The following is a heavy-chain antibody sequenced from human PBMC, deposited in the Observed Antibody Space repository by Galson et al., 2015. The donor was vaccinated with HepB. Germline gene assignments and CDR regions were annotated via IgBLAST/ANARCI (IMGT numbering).Heavy chain of an antibody. V-gene: IGHV3-23*01. D-gene: IGHD2-15*01. CDR1: GFTFSGYA. J-gene: IGHJ3*02. CDR3: AYCSGGSCYSHGFDI. Sequence: SLRLYCAGSGFTFSGYAMGWVRQAPGKGLEWVSSISASNTSTFYADSVKGRFTISRDNSKKTRFLQMNSLRAEDSAVYYCAYCSGGSCYSHGFDIRGQGTAVTVSS. CDR2: ISASNTST.